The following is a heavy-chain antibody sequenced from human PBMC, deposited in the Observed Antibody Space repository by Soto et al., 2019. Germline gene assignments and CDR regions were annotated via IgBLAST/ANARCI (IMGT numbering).Heavy chain of an antibody. J-gene: IGHJ5*02. V-gene: IGHV4-61*01. D-gene: IGHD3-10*01. Sequence: SETLSLTCTVSGGSVSSGSYYWSWIRQPPGKGLEWIGYIYYSGSTNYNPSLKSRVTISVDTSKNQFSLKLSSVTAADTAVYYCARMELLWFGELYSRWLDPWGQGTLVTVSS. CDR3: ARMELLWFGELYSRWLDP. CDR2: IYYSGST. CDR1: GGSVSSGSYY.